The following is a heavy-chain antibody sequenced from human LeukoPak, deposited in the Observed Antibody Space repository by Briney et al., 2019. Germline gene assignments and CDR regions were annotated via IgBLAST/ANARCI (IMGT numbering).Heavy chain of an antibody. V-gene: IGHV1-2*02. Sequence: GATVKVSCKASGYTFTGYYMHWVRQAPGQGLEWMGWINPNSGGTNYAQEFQGRVTMTRDTSISTAYMELSRLRSDDTAVYYCARDRGYSYGYAAFDYWGQGTLVTVSS. J-gene: IGHJ4*02. D-gene: IGHD5-18*01. CDR2: INPNSGGT. CDR1: GYTFTGYY. CDR3: ARDRGYSYGYAAFDY.